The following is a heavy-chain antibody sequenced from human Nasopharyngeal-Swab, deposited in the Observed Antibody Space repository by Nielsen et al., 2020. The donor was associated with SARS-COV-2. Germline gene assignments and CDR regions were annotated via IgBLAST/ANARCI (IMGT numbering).Heavy chain of an antibody. CDR1: GFIFGDYA. CDR2: ITWNGGTM. J-gene: IGHJ4*01. D-gene: IGHD3-9*01. Sequence: GGSLRLSCAASGFIFGDYAMHWVRLVPGKGLEWVSGITWNGGTMGYADSVKGRFTISRDNAKNSLSLQMDSLRAEDTAFYFCGKGQTRRFFDWSLDYWGHGSLVTVSS. CDR3: GKGQTRRFFDWSLDY. V-gene: IGHV3-9*01.